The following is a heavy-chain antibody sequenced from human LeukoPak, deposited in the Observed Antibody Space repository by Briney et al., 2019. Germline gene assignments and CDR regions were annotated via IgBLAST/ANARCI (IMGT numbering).Heavy chain of an antibody. J-gene: IGHJ5*02. Sequence: GGSLRLSCAASGFTFDDYAMHWVRHAPGKGLEWVSAISGSGGSTYYADSVEGRFTISRDNSKNTLYLQMNSLRAEDTAVYYCAAGYSSVGWFDPWGQGTLVTVSS. D-gene: IGHD6-19*01. CDR1: GFTFDDYA. CDR2: ISGSGGST. V-gene: IGHV3-23*01. CDR3: AAGYSSVGWFDP.